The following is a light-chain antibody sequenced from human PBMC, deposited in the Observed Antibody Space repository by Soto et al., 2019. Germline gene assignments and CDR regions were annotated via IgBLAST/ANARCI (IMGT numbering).Light chain of an antibody. CDR2: EVS. V-gene: IGLV2-23*02. J-gene: IGLJ3*02. Sequence: QSALTQPASVSGSPGQSITISCTGSSSDVGVSNRVSWYQQHPGKAPKLIIYEVSQRPSGVSNRFSGSKSGNTASLTISGLQADDGGDYCCFSYANRPWLFGAGTKLTVL. CDR1: SSDVGVSNR. CDR3: FSYANRPWL.